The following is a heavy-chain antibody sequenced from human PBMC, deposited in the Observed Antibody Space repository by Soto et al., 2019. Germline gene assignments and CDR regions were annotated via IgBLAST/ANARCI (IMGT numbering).Heavy chain of an antibody. CDR3: ARGITMIAPPAFDI. J-gene: IGHJ3*02. Sequence: ASVKVSCKASGYTFTSYGISWVRQAPGQGLEWMGWISAYNGNTNYAQMLQGRVTMTTDTSTSTAYMELRSLRSDDTAVYYCARGITMIAPPAFDIWGQGTMVTVSS. V-gene: IGHV1-18*01. CDR2: ISAYNGNT. CDR1: GYTFTSYG. D-gene: IGHD3-22*01.